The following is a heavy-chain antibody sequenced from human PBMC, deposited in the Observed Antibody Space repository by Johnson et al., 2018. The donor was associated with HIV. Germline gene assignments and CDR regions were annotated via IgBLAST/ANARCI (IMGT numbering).Heavy chain of an antibody. V-gene: IGHV3-53*01. CDR3: AKDKVAWGAMVGGGAFDI. Sequence: MLLVESGGGLIQPGGSLRLSCAASGFTVSSNYMSWVRQAPGKGLEWVSLIYSGGRTYYADSVKGRFTISRDNSKNTLYLQMNTLRAEDTAVYYCAKDKVAWGAMVGGGAFDIWGQGTMVTVSS. CDR2: IYSGGRT. J-gene: IGHJ3*02. D-gene: IGHD5-18*01. CDR1: GFTVSSNY.